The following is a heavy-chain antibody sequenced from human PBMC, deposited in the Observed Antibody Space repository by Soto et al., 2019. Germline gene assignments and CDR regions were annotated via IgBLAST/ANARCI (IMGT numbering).Heavy chain of an antibody. D-gene: IGHD5-12*01. CDR1: GYTFTSYD. CDR3: ARQGYSGYDSGANYYYYMDV. CDR2: MNPNSGNT. V-gene: IGHV1-8*01. J-gene: IGHJ6*03. Sequence: ASVKVSCKASGYTFTSYDINWVRQATGQGLEWMGWMNPNSGNTGYAQKFQGRVTMTRNTSISTAYMELSSLRSEDTAVYYCARQGYSGYDSGANYYYYMDVWGKGTTVTVSS.